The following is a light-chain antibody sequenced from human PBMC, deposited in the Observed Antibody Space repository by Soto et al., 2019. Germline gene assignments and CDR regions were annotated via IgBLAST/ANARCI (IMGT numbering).Light chain of an antibody. V-gene: IGLV1-40*01. J-gene: IGLJ2*01. Sequence: QAVLTQPPSLSGAPGQRVTISCSGSRSNIGASYDVHWYQQLPGSAPKLLIFDNTNRPSGVPDRFSGSKSGTSASLAITGLQSEDEADYYCQSYDSSLSALVFGGGTKLTVL. CDR1: RSNIGASYD. CDR2: DNT. CDR3: QSYDSSLSALV.